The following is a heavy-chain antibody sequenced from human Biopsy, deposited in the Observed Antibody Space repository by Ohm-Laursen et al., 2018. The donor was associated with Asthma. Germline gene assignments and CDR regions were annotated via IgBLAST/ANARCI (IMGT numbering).Heavy chain of an antibody. CDR2: VSHTGST. Sequence: GTLSLTCSVSGGSIRSHDWTWIRLPPGKGLEYIGDVSHTGSTNYNPSLKSRVTMSLDTSKSQFSLQLRSVTAADTAVYYCARQKLVAAEGPFDMWGQGTMVIVSS. D-gene: IGHD1-26*01. CDR3: ARQKLVAAEGPFDM. J-gene: IGHJ3*02. V-gene: IGHV4-59*08. CDR1: GGSIRSHD.